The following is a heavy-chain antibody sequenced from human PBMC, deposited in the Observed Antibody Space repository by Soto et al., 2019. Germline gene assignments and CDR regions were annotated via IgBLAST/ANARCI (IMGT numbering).Heavy chain of an antibody. D-gene: IGHD2-2*01. CDR2: IYYSGST. Sequence: QLQLQESGPGLVKPSETLSLTCTVSGGSISSSSYYWGWIRQPPGKGLEWIGSIYYSGSTYYNPALKTRVTIXXDXSXXQFSLKLSSVTAADTAVYYCARHCSSTSCYANFDYWGQGTLVTVSS. CDR3: ARHCSSTSCYANFDY. J-gene: IGHJ4*02. CDR1: GGSISSSSYY. V-gene: IGHV4-39*01.